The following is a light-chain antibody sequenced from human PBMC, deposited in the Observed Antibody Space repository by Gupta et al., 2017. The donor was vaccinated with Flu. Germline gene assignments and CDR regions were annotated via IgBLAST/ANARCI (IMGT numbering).Light chain of an antibody. CDR3: QQRINWPGYT. CDR2: DAS. J-gene: IGKJ2*01. V-gene: IGKV3-11*01. CDR1: NGVSSY. Sequence: ERTAPPARASNGVSSYLAWYQQKPGQAPRLLLYDASSRAPGIPARFSGSGSGTDFTLTISRLEPEDFAVYSCQQRINWPGYTFGQGTKLEIQ.